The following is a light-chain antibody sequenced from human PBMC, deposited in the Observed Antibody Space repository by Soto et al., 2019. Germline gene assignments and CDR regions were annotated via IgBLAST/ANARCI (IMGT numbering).Light chain of an antibody. CDR1: PSLTSSY. Sequence: EIVLTQSPGILSLSPGERATLSCRASPSLTSSYLAWYQQKPGQAPRLLIFGASSRATGIPDRFSGGGSGTDFTLTISRMEPEDFAVYYCLQYESSPPSYTFGQGTKLEIK. V-gene: IGKV3-20*01. J-gene: IGKJ2*01. CDR3: LQYESSPPSYT. CDR2: GAS.